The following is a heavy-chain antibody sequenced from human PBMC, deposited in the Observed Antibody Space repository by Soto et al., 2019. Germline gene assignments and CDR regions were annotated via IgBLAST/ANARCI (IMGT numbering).Heavy chain of an antibody. CDR1: GGSISSSSYY. J-gene: IGHJ6*03. CDR2: IYYSGST. D-gene: IGHD5-18*01. CDR3: AGERDTAMVTTNYYYYYMDV. Sequence: QLQLQESGPGLVKPSETLSLTCTVSGGSISSSSYYWGWIRQPPGKGLEWIGSIYYSGSTYYNPSLKSRVPISVDTSKNQFSLKLSSVTAADTAVYYCAGERDTAMVTTNYYYYYMDVWGKGTTVTVSS. V-gene: IGHV4-39*02.